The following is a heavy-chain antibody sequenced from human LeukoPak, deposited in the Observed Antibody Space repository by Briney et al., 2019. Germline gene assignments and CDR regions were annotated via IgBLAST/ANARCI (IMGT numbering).Heavy chain of an antibody. D-gene: IGHD2-2*02. V-gene: IGHV3-21*01. CDR1: GFTFSSYS. Sequence: GGSLRLSCAASGFTFSSYSMNWVRQAPGKGLEWVSSISSSGSYIYYADSVKGRFTISRDNAKNSLYLQMNSLRAEDTAVYYCARDPSIVLIPTTISSFDYWGRGTLVTVSS. CDR3: ARDPSIVLIPTTISSFDY. CDR2: ISSSGSYI. J-gene: IGHJ4*02.